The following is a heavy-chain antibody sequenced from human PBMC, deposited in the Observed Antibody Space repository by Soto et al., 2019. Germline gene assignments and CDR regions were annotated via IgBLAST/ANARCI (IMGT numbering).Heavy chain of an antibody. CDR3: ARCAYGSFTFGVDV. CDR2: IFHGGSI. D-gene: IGHD3-10*01. J-gene: IGHJ6*02. CDR1: GGSICSHHW. V-gene: IGHV4-4*02. Sequence: SETLSLTCAVSGGSICSHHWWTWVRQPPGRGLEWIAEIFHGGSINYNSSLKSRLTISVDKSKNLFSLTLTSVTAVDTAVYYCARCAYGSFTFGVDVWGQGTTVTVSS.